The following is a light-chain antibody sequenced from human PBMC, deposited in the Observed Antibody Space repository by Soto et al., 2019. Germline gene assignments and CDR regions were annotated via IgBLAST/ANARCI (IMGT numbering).Light chain of an antibody. CDR1: QSVTNNY. CDR3: QQRSNWPPIT. Sequence: EIEMTQSPGTLSLSPGERATLSCRASQSVTNNYFAWYKQKPGQAPRLLIYGASRRATGIPDRFSGSGSGTDFTLTISSLEPEDFAVYYCQQRSNWPPITFGQGTRLEIK. J-gene: IGKJ5*01. CDR2: GAS. V-gene: IGKV3D-20*02.